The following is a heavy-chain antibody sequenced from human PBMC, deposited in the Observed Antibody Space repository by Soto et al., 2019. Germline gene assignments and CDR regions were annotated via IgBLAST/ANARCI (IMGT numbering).Heavy chain of an antibody. Sequence: EVQLVESGGGLVQPGGSLRLSCAASGFTFSTYWMHWVRQPPGKGLVWVSRINSDGSSTNYADFVKGRFTISRDNAKNTLYLQMNSLRAEDTPVYYCVRDMDTYGYGTFNFWGQGTLVTVPS. V-gene: IGHV3-74*01. CDR3: VRDMDTYGYGTFNF. CDR2: INSDGSST. D-gene: IGHD5-18*01. J-gene: IGHJ1*01. CDR1: GFTFSTYW.